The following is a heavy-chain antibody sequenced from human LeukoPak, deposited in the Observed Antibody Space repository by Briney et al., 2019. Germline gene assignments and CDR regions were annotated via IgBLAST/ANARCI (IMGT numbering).Heavy chain of an antibody. J-gene: IGHJ4*02. V-gene: IGHV1-2*02. CDR3: ARARSDILTGHPFDY. D-gene: IGHD3-9*01. Sequence: ASVKVSCKASGYTFTGHYMHWVRQAPGQGLEWMGWINPNNGGAKYAQKFQGRVTMTRDTSMSTAYMELSRLRSDDTAVYYCARARSDILTGHPFDYWGQGTLVTVSS. CDR1: GYTFTGHY. CDR2: INPNNGGA.